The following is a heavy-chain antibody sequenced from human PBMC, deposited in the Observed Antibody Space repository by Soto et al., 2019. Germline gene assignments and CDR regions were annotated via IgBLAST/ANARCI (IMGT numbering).Heavy chain of an antibody. CDR3: AKDAGGDFDY. CDR1: GFTFSSYV. Sequence: EVQLLESGGGLVQPGGSLRLSCAASGFTFSSYVMSWVRQAPGKGLEWVSAISGSGGSTYHADSVKGRFTISRDNSKNTLDLQMKSLRAEDTAVYYCAKDAGGDFDYWGQGTLVTVSS. V-gene: IGHV3-23*01. D-gene: IGHD3-10*01. J-gene: IGHJ4*02. CDR2: ISGSGGST.